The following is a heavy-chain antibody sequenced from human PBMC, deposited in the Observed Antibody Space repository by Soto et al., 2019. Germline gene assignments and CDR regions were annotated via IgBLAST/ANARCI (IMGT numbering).Heavy chain of an antibody. Sequence: SVKVSCKASGGTFSSYAISWVRQAPGQGLEWMGGIIPIFGTANYAQKFQGRVTITADKSTSTAYMELSSLRSEDTAVYYCARLGPEQLARFTPYYYYGMDVWGQGTTVTSP. V-gene: IGHV1-69*06. CDR2: IIPIFGTA. CDR1: GGTFSSYA. CDR3: ARLGPEQLARFTPYYYYGMDV. D-gene: IGHD6-6*01. J-gene: IGHJ6*02.